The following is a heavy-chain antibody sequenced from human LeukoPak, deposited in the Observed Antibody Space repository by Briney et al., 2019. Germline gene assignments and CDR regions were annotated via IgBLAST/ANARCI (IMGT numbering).Heavy chain of an antibody. D-gene: IGHD3-9*01. CDR1: GGSISSYY. V-gene: IGHV4-4*08. Sequence: SETLSLTCTVSGGSISSYYWSWIRQPPGKGLEWIGRIYTSGSTNYNPSLKSRVTISADTSKNQFSLKLSSVTAADTAVYYCARESSYDILTGSPRGFDYWGQGTLVTVSS. J-gene: IGHJ4*02. CDR3: ARESSYDILTGSPRGFDY. CDR2: IYTSGST.